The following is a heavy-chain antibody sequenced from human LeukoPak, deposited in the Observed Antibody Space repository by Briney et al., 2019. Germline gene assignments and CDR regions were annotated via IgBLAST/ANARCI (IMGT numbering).Heavy chain of an antibody. Sequence: TSETLSLTCTVSGGSISSHYWSWIRQPPGKGLEWIGYIYYSGSTNYNPSLKSRVTISVDTSKNQFSLKLSSVTAADTAVYYCARASRSSFYNWFDPWGQGTLVTVSS. D-gene: IGHD6-13*01. J-gene: IGHJ5*02. CDR3: ARASRSSFYNWFDP. CDR1: GGSISSHY. V-gene: IGHV4-59*11. CDR2: IYYSGST.